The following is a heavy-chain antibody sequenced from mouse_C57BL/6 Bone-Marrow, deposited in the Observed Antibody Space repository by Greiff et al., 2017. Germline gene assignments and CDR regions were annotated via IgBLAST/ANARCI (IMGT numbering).Heavy chain of an antibody. J-gene: IGHJ3*01. Sequence: VQLKESGPGLVKPSQSLSLTCSVTGYSITSGYYWNWIRQFPGNKLEWMGYISYDGSNKYNPSLKNRISITRDTSKNQFFLKLNSVTTEDTATYYCARGGYLFAYWGQGTLVTVSA. CDR2: ISYDGSN. V-gene: IGHV3-6*01. CDR3: ARGGYLFAY. D-gene: IGHD2-2*01. CDR1: GYSITSGYY.